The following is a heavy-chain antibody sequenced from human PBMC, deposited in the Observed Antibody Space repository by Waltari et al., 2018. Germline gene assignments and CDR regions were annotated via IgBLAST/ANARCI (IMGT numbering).Heavy chain of an antibody. CDR2: INHSGST. Sequence: QVQLQQWGAGLLKPSETLSLTCAVYGGSFSGYYWSWIRQPPGKGMEWIGEINHSGSTNYNPSLKSRVTISVDTSKNQFSLKLSSVTAADTAVYYCARGWGSEYCGGDCYSHYFDYWGQGTLVTVSS. CDR1: GGSFSGYY. J-gene: IGHJ4*02. CDR3: ARGWGSEYCGGDCYSHYFDY. D-gene: IGHD2-21*02. V-gene: IGHV4-34*01.